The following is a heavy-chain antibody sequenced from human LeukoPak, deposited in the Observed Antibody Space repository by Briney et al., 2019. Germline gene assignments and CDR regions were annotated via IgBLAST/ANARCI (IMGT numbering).Heavy chain of an antibody. Sequence: PGGSLRLSCAASGFTFSSYWMSWVRQAPGKGLEWVANIKQDGSEKYYVDSAKGRFTISRDNAKNSLYLQMNSLRAEDTAVYYCARDLEDIVATSQDDGYWGQGTLVTVSS. CDR1: GFTFSSYW. J-gene: IGHJ4*02. CDR2: IKQDGSEK. CDR3: ARDLEDIVATSQDDGY. V-gene: IGHV3-7*01. D-gene: IGHD5-12*01.